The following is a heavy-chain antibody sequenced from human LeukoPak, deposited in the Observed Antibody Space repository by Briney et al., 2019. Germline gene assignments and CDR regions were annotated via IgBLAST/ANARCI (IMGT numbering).Heavy chain of an antibody. CDR1: GGSISSSSYY. V-gene: IGHV4-39*01. J-gene: IGHJ4*02. Sequence: PSETLSLTCTVSGGSISSSSYYWGWIRQPPGKGLEWIGSIYYSGSTYYNPSLKSRVTISVDTSKNQFSLKLSSVTAADTAVYYCARGSGGDVWGSYRFSFDYWGQGTLVTVSS. CDR3: ARGSGGDVWGSYRFSFDY. D-gene: IGHD3-16*02. CDR2: IYYSGST.